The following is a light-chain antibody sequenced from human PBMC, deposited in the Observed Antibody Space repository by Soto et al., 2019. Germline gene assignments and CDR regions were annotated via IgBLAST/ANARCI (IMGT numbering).Light chain of an antibody. V-gene: IGLV2-8*01. Sequence: QPALTQPPSASGSPGQSVTISCTGTSSDIGIYDFVSWYQQHPGKAPKLLIYEVSKRPSGVPDRFSGSKSGNTASLTVSDLQTEDAADYYCSAYAGTNDLGVFGGGTKLTVL. CDR1: SSDIGIYDF. J-gene: IGLJ3*02. CDR2: EVS. CDR3: SAYAGTNDLGV.